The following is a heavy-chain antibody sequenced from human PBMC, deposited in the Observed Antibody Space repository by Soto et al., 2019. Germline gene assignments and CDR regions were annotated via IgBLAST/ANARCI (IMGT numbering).Heavy chain of an antibody. CDR2: VYYSGST. CDR3: ARHQYYYDSSGYTLDY. V-gene: IGHV4-39*01. D-gene: IGHD3-22*01. Sequence: PSETLSLTCTVSGGSISSSTYYWGWIRQPPGKGLEWIGSVYYSGSTYYNPSLKSRVTISVDTSNNQFSLKLNSVTAADTAVYYCARHQYYYDSSGYTLDYWGQGTLVTVLL. CDR1: GGSISSSTYY. J-gene: IGHJ4*02.